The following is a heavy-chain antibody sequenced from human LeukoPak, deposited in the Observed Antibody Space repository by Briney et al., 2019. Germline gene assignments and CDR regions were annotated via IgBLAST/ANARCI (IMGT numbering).Heavy chain of an antibody. CDR2: IRYDGSDK. V-gene: IGHV3-30*02. CDR1: GFTFSSYG. J-gene: IGHJ6*03. D-gene: IGHD3-22*01. CDR3: AKDPTSGYAYYYYYYMDV. Sequence: PGGSLRLSCAASGFTFSSYGMHWVRQAPGKGLEWVSFIRYDGSDKYYADSVRGRFTFSRDNSKNTLYLQMNSLRAEDTAVYYCAKDPTSGYAYYYYYYMDVWGKGTTVTISS.